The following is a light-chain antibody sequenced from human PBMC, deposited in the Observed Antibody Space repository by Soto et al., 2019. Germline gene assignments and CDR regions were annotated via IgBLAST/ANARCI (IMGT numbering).Light chain of an antibody. Sequence: QPVLTQPPSASASLGASVRLTCTLSSGHTNYAIAWHQLQPEKGPRYLMKLDSDGSHTKGDAIPNRFSGSSSGAERYLTISSLKSDDEADYYCQTWDTGIVLFGGGTKLTVL. CDR1: SGHTNYA. CDR3: QTWDTGIVL. J-gene: IGLJ2*01. CDR2: LDSDGSH. V-gene: IGLV4-69*01.